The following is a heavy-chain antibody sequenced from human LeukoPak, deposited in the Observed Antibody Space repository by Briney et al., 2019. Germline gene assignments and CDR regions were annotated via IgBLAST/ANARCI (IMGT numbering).Heavy chain of an antibody. V-gene: IGHV4-59*01. CDR3: ARVVGGDWFDP. Sequence: SETLSLTCTVSGGPISSYYWSWIRQPPGKGLEWIGYIYYSGSTNYNPSLKSRVTISVDTSKNQFSLKLSSVTAADTAVYYCARVVGGDWFDPWGQGTLVTVSS. D-gene: IGHD2-21*01. J-gene: IGHJ5*02. CDR1: GGPISSYY. CDR2: IYYSGST.